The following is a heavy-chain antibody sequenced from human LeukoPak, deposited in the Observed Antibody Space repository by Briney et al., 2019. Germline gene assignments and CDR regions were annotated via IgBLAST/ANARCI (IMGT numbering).Heavy chain of an antibody. CDR2: ISTGGSR. J-gene: IGHJ4*02. D-gene: IGHD2-21*01. CDR3: AKAPVTSCRGAYCYPFDS. Sequence: GGSRRLSCAASGFSFGNYAMNWVRQAPGKGLEWVSGISTGGSRYYADSVKGRFSISRDNSKNTLYLQMNSLRAEDAAVYFCAKAPVTSCRGAYCYPFDSWGQGTLVTVSS. CDR1: GFSFGNYA. V-gene: IGHV3-23*01.